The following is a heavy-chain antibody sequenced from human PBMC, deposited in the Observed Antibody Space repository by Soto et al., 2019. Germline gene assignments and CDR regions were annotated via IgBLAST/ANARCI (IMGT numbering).Heavy chain of an antibody. D-gene: IGHD3-3*01. V-gene: IGHV3-48*01. Sequence: GGSLRLSCAASGFTFSSYSMNWVRQAPGKGLEWVSYISSSSSTIYYADSVKGRFTISRDNAKNSLYLQMNSLRAEDTAVYYCARGSVKYDFWSGYYLINDYWGQGTLVTVSS. CDR3: ARGSVKYDFWSGYYLINDY. J-gene: IGHJ4*02. CDR2: ISSSSSTI. CDR1: GFTFSSYS.